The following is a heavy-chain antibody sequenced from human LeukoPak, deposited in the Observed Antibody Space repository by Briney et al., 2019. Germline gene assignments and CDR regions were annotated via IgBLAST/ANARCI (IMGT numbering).Heavy chain of an antibody. CDR1: GYTFTSYY. D-gene: IGHD3-22*01. J-gene: IGHJ4*02. CDR2: INPSGGST. Sequence: ASVKVSCKASGYTFTSYYMHWVRQAPGQGLEWMGIINPSGGSTSYAQKFQGRVTMTRDTSTSTVYMELSSLRSEDTAVYYCARDRNYYDSSEGYYFDYWGQGTLVTVSS. CDR3: ARDRNYYDSSEGYYFDY. V-gene: IGHV1-46*01.